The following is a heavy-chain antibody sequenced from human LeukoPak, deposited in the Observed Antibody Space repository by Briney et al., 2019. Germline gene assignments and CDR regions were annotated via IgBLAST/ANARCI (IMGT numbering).Heavy chain of an antibody. D-gene: IGHD2-2*01. CDR1: GFTFSSYG. J-gene: IGHJ4*02. CDR2: IRYDGSNK. CDR3: AREVVPAAEVDY. V-gene: IGHV3-30*02. Sequence: GGSLRLSCAASGFTFSSYGMHWVRQAPGKGLEWLAFIRYDGSNKYYADSVKGRFTISRDNSKNTLYLQMNSLRAEDTAVYYCAREVVPAAEVDYWGQGTLVTVSS.